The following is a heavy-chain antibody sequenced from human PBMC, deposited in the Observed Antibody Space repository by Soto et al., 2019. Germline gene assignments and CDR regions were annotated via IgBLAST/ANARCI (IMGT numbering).Heavy chain of an antibody. Sequence: GGSLRLSCAASGVTVSSYSMNWVRKAPGKGLEWVSSISSSSSYIYYADSVKGRFTISRDNAKNSLYLQMNSLRAEDTAVYYCAREGHSSSWLPREYYYYGMDVWGQGTTVTVSS. V-gene: IGHV3-21*01. CDR2: ISSSSSYI. J-gene: IGHJ6*02. CDR3: AREGHSSSWLPREYYYYGMDV. CDR1: GVTVSSYS. D-gene: IGHD6-13*01.